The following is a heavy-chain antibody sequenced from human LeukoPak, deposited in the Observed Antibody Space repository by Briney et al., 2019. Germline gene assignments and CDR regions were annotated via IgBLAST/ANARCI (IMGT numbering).Heavy chain of an antibody. CDR1: GFTFTSSA. J-gene: IGHJ4*02. CDR3: AREGRDSSSWSYSY. D-gene: IGHD6-13*01. CDR2: IVVGSGNT. Sequence: ASVKVSCKASGFTFTSSAMQWVRQARGQRLEWIGWIVVGSGNTNYAQKFQERVTITRDMSTSTAYMELNSLRAEDTAVYYCAREGRDSSSWSYSYWGQGTLVTVSS. V-gene: IGHV1-58*02.